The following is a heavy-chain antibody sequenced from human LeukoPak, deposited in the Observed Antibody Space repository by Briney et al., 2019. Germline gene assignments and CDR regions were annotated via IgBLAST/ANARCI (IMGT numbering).Heavy chain of an antibody. Sequence: SETLSLTCTVSGGSISSYYWSWIRQPPGKGLEWIGYIYYSGSTNYNPSLKSRVTISVDTSKNQFSLKLSSVTAADTAVYYCASLCCSSTSCYDYWGQGTLVTVSS. CDR2: IYYSGST. CDR1: GGSISSYY. D-gene: IGHD2-2*01. CDR3: ASLCCSSTSCYDY. V-gene: IGHV4-59*01. J-gene: IGHJ4*02.